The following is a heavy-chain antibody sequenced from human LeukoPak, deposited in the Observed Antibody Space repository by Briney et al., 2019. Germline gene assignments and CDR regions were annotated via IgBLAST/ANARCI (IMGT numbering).Heavy chain of an antibody. D-gene: IGHD6-19*01. CDR1: GGSISGYF. CDR3: TRDYTSRWCYFDH. V-gene: IGHV4-59*01. J-gene: IGHJ4*02. Sequence: SETLSLTCTVSGGSISGYFWSWIRQPPGKGMEWIGYVRYSGSTNYNPSLKSRVTMSVDMSRNQFSLKLTSVTAADTAVYYCTRDYTSRWCYFDHWGQGTLVTVSS. CDR2: VRYSGST.